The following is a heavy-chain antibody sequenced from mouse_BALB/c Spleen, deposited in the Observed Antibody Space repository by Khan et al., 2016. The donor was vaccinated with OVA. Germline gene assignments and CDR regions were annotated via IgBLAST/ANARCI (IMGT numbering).Heavy chain of an antibody. V-gene: IGHV5-6-5*01. CDR2: INSGGST. J-gene: IGHJ4*01. CDR1: GFTFSSYA. CDR3: TRLVDY. Sequence: EVELVESGGGLVKPGGSLKLSCAASGFTFSSYAVSWIRQTPEKRLEWVASINSGGSTYYPDSVKGRFTISRDDARNILYLQMSSLRSEDPAMYYCTRLVDYWGQGTSVTVSS.